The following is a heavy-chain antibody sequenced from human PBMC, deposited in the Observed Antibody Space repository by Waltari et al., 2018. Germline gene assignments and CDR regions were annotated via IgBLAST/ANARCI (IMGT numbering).Heavy chain of an antibody. Sequence: EVQLVESGGGLVKPGGSLRLSCAASGFTFSSYSMNWVRQAPGKGLEWVSSISSSSSSIYYADSVKGRFTISRDNAKNSLYLQMNSLRAEDTAVYYCARDPSRFWSGYYEIDYWGQGTLVTVSS. CDR3: ARDPSRFWSGYYEIDY. J-gene: IGHJ4*02. V-gene: IGHV3-21*01. CDR1: GFTFSSYS. CDR2: ISSSSSSI. D-gene: IGHD3-3*01.